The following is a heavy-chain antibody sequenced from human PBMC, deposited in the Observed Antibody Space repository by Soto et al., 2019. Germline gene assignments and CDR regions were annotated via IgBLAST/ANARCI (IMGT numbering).Heavy chain of an antibody. D-gene: IGHD3-3*01. Sequence: GGSLRLSCAASGFTFSSYGMHWVRRAPGKGLEWVAVISYDGSNKYYADSVKGRFTISRDNSKNTLYLQMNSLRAEDTAVYYCPKDLEWSTYYYYGMDVWGQGTTVPVSS. CDR3: PKDLEWSTYYYYGMDV. CDR2: ISYDGSNK. V-gene: IGHV3-30*18. CDR1: GFTFSSYG. J-gene: IGHJ6*02.